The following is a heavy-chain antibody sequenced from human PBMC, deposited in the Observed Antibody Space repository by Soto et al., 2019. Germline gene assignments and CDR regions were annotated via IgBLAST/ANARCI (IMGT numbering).Heavy chain of an antibody. D-gene: IGHD3-16*01. CDR3: AKGGGRFDY. Sequence: QVQLQESGPGLVKPSETLSLTCTVSGDSISGYYWSWIRQPPGKGLEWIGYTHYSGTTNYNPSLKSRVTISVDTSKNQFSLQLSSVTAADTAVYCCAKGGGRFDYWGQGTLVTVSS. V-gene: IGHV4-59*01. CDR2: THYSGTT. CDR1: GDSISGYY. J-gene: IGHJ4*02.